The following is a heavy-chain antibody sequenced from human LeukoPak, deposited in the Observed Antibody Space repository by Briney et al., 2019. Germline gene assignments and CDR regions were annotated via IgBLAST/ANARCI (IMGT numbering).Heavy chain of an antibody. D-gene: IGHD6-6*01. V-gene: IGHV4-4*02. Sequence: SETLSLTCAVSGGSISSSNWWSWVRQPPGKGLEWIGEIYHSGSTNYNPSLKSRVTISVDKSKNQFSLKLSSVTAADTAVYYCARVGSSSSRPYYYYYMDVWGKGTTVTVS. J-gene: IGHJ6*03. CDR2: IYHSGST. CDR1: GGSISSSNW. CDR3: ARVGSSSSRPYYYYYMDV.